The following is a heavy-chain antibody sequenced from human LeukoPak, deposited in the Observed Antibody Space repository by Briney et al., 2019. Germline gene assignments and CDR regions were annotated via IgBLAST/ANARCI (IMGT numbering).Heavy chain of an antibody. Sequence: SVKVSCKASGGTFRSHAINWVRQAPGQGLEWMGRIIPILDVANYAQKFQGRVTITADKSTSTAYMERRSLRSDDTAVYYCARDLSGIVVVVAATQSYYYGMDVWGQGTTVTVSS. J-gene: IGHJ6*02. D-gene: IGHD2-15*01. V-gene: IGHV1-69*04. CDR2: IIPILDVA. CDR3: ARDLSGIVVVVAATQSYYYGMDV. CDR1: GGTFRSHA.